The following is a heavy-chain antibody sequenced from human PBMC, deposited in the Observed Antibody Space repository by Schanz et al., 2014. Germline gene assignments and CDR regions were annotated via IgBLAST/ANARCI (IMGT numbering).Heavy chain of an antibody. CDR1: GFRFDDYA. D-gene: IGHD2-2*01. CDR3: ARDTAQSCIGPSCFEYFQH. V-gene: IGHV3-9*01. CDR2: MSWNAGSL. Sequence: EVQLVESGGGLVQPDRSLRLSCVASGFRFDDYAMHWVRQAPGKGLEWVSGMSWNAGSLGYGDSVKGRFTISRDNAKNSLYLQMNSLRAEDTALYYCARDTAQSCIGPSCFEYFQHWGQGALVTVSS. J-gene: IGHJ1*01.